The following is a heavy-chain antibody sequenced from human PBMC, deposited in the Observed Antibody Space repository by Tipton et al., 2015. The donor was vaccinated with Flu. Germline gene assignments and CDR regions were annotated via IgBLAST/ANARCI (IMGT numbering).Heavy chain of an antibody. V-gene: IGHV4-59*01. CDR3: ARGYFRELDY. Sequence: LRLSCTVSGGSISSYYWSWIRQPPGKGLEWIGYIYYSGSTNYNPSLKSRVTISVDTSKNQSSLKLSSVTAADTAVYYCARGYFRELDYWGQGTLVTVSS. J-gene: IGHJ4*02. D-gene: IGHD3-10*01. CDR2: IYYSGST. CDR1: GGSISSYY.